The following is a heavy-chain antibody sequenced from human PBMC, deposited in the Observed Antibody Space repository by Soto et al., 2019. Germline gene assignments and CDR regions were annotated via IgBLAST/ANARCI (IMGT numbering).Heavy chain of an antibody. CDR2: ISDSGSSI. J-gene: IGHJ4*02. D-gene: IGHD6-6*01. V-gene: IGHV3-11*01. CDR1: GFTFKNYY. Sequence: QVQLVESGGGLVKPGGSLRLSCAASGFTFKNYYMTWIRQAPGKGLEWVSYISDSGSSIYYADSVKCRFTISRDNAKNSLLLEMNSLRGEDTAVYCCARQYSSLLDLWGQGTLVTVSS. CDR3: ARQYSSLLDL.